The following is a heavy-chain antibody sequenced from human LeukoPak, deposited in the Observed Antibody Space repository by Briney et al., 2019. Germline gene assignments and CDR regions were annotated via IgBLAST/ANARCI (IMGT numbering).Heavy chain of an antibody. Sequence: ASGKVSCKASGYTVTGYYMHWVRQAPGQGLEWMGWINPNSGGTNYAQKFQGRVTMTRDTSISTAYMELSRLRSDDTAVYYCARGGHVVVVAATPGDWGQGTLVTVSS. CDR2: INPNSGGT. CDR3: ARGGHVVVVAATPGD. V-gene: IGHV1-2*02. D-gene: IGHD2-15*01. J-gene: IGHJ4*02. CDR1: GYTVTGYY.